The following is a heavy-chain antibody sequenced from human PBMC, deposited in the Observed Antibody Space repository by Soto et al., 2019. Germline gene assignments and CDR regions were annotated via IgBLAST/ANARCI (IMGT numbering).Heavy chain of an antibody. V-gene: IGHV1-69*13. CDR1: GGTFSSYA. CDR2: IIPIFGTA. Sequence: SVKVSCKASGGTFSSYAISWVRQAPGQGLEWMGGIIPIFGTANYAQKFQGRVPITADESTSTAYMELSSLRSEDTAVYYCARERTNYDILTGYYLGPLRPHGYLDYWGQGTLVTVSS. D-gene: IGHD3-9*01. J-gene: IGHJ4*02. CDR3: ARERTNYDILTGYYLGPLRPHGYLDY.